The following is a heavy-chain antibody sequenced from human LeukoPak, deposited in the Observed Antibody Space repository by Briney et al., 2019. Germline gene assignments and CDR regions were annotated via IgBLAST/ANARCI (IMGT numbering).Heavy chain of an antibody. V-gene: IGHV4-38-2*01. CDR1: GYSISSGYY. CDR2: IYHSGST. Sequence: SETLSLTCAVSGYSISSGYYWGWIRQPPGKGLEWIGSIYHSGSTYYNPSLKSRVTISVDTSKNQFSLKLSSVTAADTAVYYCARLSGSLLFDYWGRGTLVTVSS. CDR3: ARLSGSLLFDY. D-gene: IGHD1-26*01. J-gene: IGHJ4*02.